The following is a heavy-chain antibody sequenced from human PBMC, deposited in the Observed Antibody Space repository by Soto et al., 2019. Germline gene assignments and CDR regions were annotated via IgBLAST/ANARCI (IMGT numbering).Heavy chain of an antibody. Sequence: GGSLRLSCAASGFTFSSYGMHWVRQAPGRGLEWVAVISYDGSSKYYADSVKGRFTISRDNYKNTLYLQMKSLRAEDTAVYYCAKDRGKRPSQLDSWGQGTLVTVSS. CDR2: ISYDGSSK. J-gene: IGHJ4*02. CDR1: GFTFSSYG. CDR3: AKDRGKRPSQLDS. D-gene: IGHD2-2*01. V-gene: IGHV3-30*18.